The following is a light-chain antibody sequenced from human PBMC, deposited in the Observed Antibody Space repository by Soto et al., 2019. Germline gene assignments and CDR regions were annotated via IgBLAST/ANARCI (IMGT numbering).Light chain of an antibody. CDR3: QQYDNLYT. CDR1: HDISKY. Sequence: DIQMTQTRSSLSASVGDRVTITCQASHDISKYLNWYQQKPGKAPNLLIYGASNLETGVPSRFSGSGSGTYFTLTISSLQPEDTATYYCQQYDNLYTFGLGTKVEIK. J-gene: IGKJ2*01. V-gene: IGKV1-33*01. CDR2: GAS.